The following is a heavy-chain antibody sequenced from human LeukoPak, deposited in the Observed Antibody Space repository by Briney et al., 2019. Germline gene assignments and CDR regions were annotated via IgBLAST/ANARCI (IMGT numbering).Heavy chain of an antibody. Sequence: ASVKVSCKASGYTFTSYYMHWVRQAPGQGLEWMGIISPSGGSTTYAQKFQGRVTLTRDMSTSTDYLELSSLRSEDTAVYYCARGSPSSGYYDFDYWGQGTLVSVSS. CDR3: ARGSPSSGYYDFDY. J-gene: IGHJ4*02. CDR1: GYTFTSYY. D-gene: IGHD3-22*01. V-gene: IGHV1-46*01. CDR2: ISPSGGST.